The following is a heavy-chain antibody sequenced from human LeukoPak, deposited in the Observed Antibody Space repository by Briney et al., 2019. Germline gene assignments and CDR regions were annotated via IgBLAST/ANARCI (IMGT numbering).Heavy chain of an antibody. D-gene: IGHD3-10*02. CDR2: ISSSGSTI. CDR3: AELGITMIGGV. Sequence: PGGSLRLSCAASGFTFSSYAMSWVRQAPGKGPEWVSYISSSGSTIYYADSVKGRFTISRDNAKNSLYLQMNSLRAEDTAVYYCAELGITMIGGVWGKGTTVTISS. V-gene: IGHV3-48*03. J-gene: IGHJ6*04. CDR1: GFTFSSYA.